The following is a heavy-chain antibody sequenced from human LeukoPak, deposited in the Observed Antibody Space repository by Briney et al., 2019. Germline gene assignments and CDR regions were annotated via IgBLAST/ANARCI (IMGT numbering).Heavy chain of an antibody. D-gene: IGHD5-24*01. CDR1: GFTFSSYA. CDR2: ISGSGGST. Sequence: GGSLRLSCAASGFTFSSYAMSWVRQAPGKGLEWVSAISGSGGSTYYAGSVKGRFTISRDNSKSPLYLQMNSLRAEDTAVYYCAKLKSYNWIDYWGQGTLVTVSS. V-gene: IGHV3-23*01. CDR3: AKLKSYNWIDY. J-gene: IGHJ4*02.